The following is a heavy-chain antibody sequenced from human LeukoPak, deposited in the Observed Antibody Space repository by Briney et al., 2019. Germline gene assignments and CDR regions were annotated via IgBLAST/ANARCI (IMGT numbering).Heavy chain of an antibody. V-gene: IGHV3-30*02. Sequence: GGSLRLSCAASGFTFSSYGMHWVRQAPGKGLEWVAFIRYDGSNKYYADSVKGRFTISRDNSKNTLYLQMNSLRAEDTAVYYCVRGVPKTSYYYYYMDVWGKGTTVTVSS. J-gene: IGHJ6*03. CDR2: IRYDGSNK. CDR1: GFTFSSYG. CDR3: VRGVPKTSYYYYYMDV. D-gene: IGHD4-11*01.